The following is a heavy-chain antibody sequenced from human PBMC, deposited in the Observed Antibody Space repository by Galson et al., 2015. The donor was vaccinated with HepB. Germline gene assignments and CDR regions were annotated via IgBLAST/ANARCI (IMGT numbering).Heavy chain of an antibody. D-gene: IGHD3-10*01. Sequence: SLRLSCAASGFTFTTYWMHWVRQAPGKGLVWVSRIHSDGSVTDYAGSVRGRFTISRDSTKNTLSLQMHSLRAEDTAVYYCAREGNYGSGTGWFDSWGQGTLVTVSS. CDR3: AREGNYGSGTGWFDS. CDR2: IHSDGSVT. J-gene: IGHJ5*01. V-gene: IGHV3-74*01. CDR1: GFTFTTYW.